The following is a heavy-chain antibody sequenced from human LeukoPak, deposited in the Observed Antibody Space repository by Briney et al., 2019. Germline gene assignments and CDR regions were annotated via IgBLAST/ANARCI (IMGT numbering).Heavy chain of an antibody. J-gene: IGHJ4*02. CDR1: GGSVSDYY. D-gene: IGHD7-27*01. Sequence: TASETLSLTCSISGGSVSDYYWSWIRHPPGKGLEWIGYIYYTGSTSYNPSLKSRVTISADTSKNEFSLKLNSVTAADTAVYYCASRKLGNDYWGQGTLVTVSS. CDR2: IYYTGST. V-gene: IGHV4-59*02. CDR3: ASRKLGNDY.